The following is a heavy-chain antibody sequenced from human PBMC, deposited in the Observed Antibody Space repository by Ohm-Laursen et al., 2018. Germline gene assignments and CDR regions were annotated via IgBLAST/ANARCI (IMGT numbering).Heavy chain of an antibody. D-gene: IGHD6-19*01. V-gene: IGHV3-7*01. CDR2: IKEDGSVK. CDR3: AREELESSGWAD. J-gene: IGHJ4*02. CDR1: GFTFSSYW. Sequence: SLRLPCSASGFTFSSYWMTWVRQASGKGLEWVANIKEDGSVKQYVDSVKGRFTISRDNAKNTLYLQMNSLRAEDTAVYYCAREELESSGWADWGQGTLVTVPS.